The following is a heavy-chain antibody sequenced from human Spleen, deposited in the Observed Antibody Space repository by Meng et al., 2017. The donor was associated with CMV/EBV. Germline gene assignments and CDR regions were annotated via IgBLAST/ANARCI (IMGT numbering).Heavy chain of an antibody. D-gene: IGHD6-6*01. Sequence: GGSLRLSCAASGFTFGSHSMNWVRQAPGKGLVWVSRINSDGSSTSYADSVKGRFTISRDNAKNTLYLQMNSLRAEDTAVYYCARGAARPYYYYYYGMDVWGQGTTVTVSS. CDR3: ARGAARPYYYYYYGMDV. CDR2: INSDGSST. V-gene: IGHV3-74*01. J-gene: IGHJ6*02. CDR1: GFTFGSHS.